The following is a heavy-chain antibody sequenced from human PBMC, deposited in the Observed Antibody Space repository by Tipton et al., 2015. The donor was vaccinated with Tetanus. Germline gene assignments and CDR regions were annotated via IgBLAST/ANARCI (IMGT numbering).Heavy chain of an antibody. CDR2: IFVSGST. Sequence: TLSLTCTVSGDSMTRYYWSWIRQPPGKGLEWISYIFVSGSTNYSPALKSRVTISMDTSKNQISLNLTSVTAADTAVYFCARRSYCTSTRCFDAFDLWGPGTRVTVSS. CDR1: GDSMTRYY. CDR3: ARRSYCTSTRCFDAFDL. D-gene: IGHD2-8*01. J-gene: IGHJ3*01. V-gene: IGHV4-59*01.